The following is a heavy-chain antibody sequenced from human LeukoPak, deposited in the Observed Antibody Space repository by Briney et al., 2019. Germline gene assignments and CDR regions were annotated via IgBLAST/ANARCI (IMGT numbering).Heavy chain of an antibody. D-gene: IGHD6-19*01. CDR2: ISSSSSYI. CDR3: AKGPGIAVAGNFDY. Sequence: GGSLRLSCAASGFTFSSYSMNWVRQAPGKGLEWVSSISSSSSYIYYADSVKGRFTIPRDNAKNSLYLQMNSLRAEDTALYYCAKGPGIAVAGNFDYWGQGTLVTVSS. CDR1: GFTFSSYS. J-gene: IGHJ4*02. V-gene: IGHV3-21*04.